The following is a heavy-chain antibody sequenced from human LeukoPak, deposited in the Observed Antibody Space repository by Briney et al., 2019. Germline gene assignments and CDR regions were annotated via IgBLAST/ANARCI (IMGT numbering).Heavy chain of an antibody. V-gene: IGHV3-23*01. J-gene: IGHJ3*02. CDR3: ARVSSSGWRRFKGNDAFDI. D-gene: IGHD6-19*01. CDR2: ISGSEGGT. CDR1: GFTFSTYG. Sequence: GGTLRLSCAASGFTFSTYGMSWVRQPPGKGLEWVSTISGSEGGTYYADSVKGRFTISRDNAKNTLYLQMHSLRAGDTAVYYCARVSSSGWRRFKGNDAFDIWGQGTVVTVSS.